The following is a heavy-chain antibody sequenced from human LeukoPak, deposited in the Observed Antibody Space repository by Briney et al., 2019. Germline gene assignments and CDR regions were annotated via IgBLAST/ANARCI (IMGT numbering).Heavy chain of an antibody. CDR1: GGTFSSYA. J-gene: IGHJ4*02. D-gene: IGHD1-26*01. V-gene: IGHV1-69*05. CDR2: IIPIFGTA. CDR3: AREIMASYSGSYYFDY. Sequence: ASVKASCKASGGTFSSYAISWVRQAPGQGLEWMGRIIPIFGTANYAQKFQGRVTITTDESTSTAYMELSSLRSEDTAVYYCAREIMASYSGSYYFDYWGQGTLVTVSS.